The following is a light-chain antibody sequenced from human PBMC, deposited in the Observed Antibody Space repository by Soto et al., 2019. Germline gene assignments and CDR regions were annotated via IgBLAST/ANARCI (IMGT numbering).Light chain of an antibody. J-gene: IGLJ1*01. CDR2: ANN. CDR1: SSNIGAGYD. CDR3: PSYDSTLSGYV. V-gene: IGLV1-40*01. Sequence: QSVLTQPPSVSGAPGQRVTISCTGSSSNIGAGYDVHWYQQLPGTAPKLLIYANNNRPSGVPDRFAGSKSGTSVSLAITGLQSDDEADYYCPSYDSTLSGYVFGTGTKLTVL.